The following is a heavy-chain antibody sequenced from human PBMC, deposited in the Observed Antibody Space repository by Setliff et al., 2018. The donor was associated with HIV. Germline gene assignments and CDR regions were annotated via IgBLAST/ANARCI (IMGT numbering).Heavy chain of an antibody. V-gene: IGHV1-18*01. J-gene: IGHJ5*02. CDR2: ISAYNGNK. D-gene: IGHD3-10*01. Sequence: ASVKVSCKASGYTFTSYGISGVRQAPGQGLEWMGWISAYNGNKNYAQKLQGRVTMTTDTSTSTAYMELRSLRSDDTAVYCCARTKIFSAGFRGYLTGPINWFDPWGQGTLVTVSS. CDR1: GYTFTSYG. CDR3: ARTKIFSAGFRGYLTGPINWFDP.